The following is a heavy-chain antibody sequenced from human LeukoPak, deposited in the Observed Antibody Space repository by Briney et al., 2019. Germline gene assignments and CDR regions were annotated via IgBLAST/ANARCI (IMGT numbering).Heavy chain of an antibody. Sequence: GGSLRLSCAASGFTFSTYAMSWVRQAPGKGLEWVSAISGSGATIDYADSVKGRFTISRDNSKNTLYLQMNRLRAEDTAVYYCAKVRTSWDNWGQGTLVTVSS. CDR1: GFTFSTYA. CDR3: AKVRTSWDN. J-gene: IGHJ4*02. CDR2: ISGSGATI. D-gene: IGHD2-2*01. V-gene: IGHV3-23*01.